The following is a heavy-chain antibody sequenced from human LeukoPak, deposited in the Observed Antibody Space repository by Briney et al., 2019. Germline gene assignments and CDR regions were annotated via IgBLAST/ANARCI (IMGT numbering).Heavy chain of an antibody. V-gene: IGHV3-21*01. CDR2: IISSSSYI. D-gene: IGHD6-19*01. CDR1: GLTFSSYS. Sequence: GGSLRLSCAASGLTFSSYSMNWVRHAPGKVLELISSIISSSSYIYYADSVKGRSTISRDNAKNSLYLQMNSLRAEDTAVYHCARDREYSSGYLDYWGQGTLVTVSS. CDR3: ARDREYSSGYLDY. J-gene: IGHJ4*02.